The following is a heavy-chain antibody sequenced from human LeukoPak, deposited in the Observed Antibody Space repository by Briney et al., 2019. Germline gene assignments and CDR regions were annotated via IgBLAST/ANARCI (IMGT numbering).Heavy chain of an antibody. Sequence: SETLSLTCTVSGYSISSGYYWGWIRQPPGQGLEWIGSIYHSGSTYYNPSLESRVTISVDTSRNQFSLKLNSVTAADTAVYYCAKSNGYGLIDIWGQGTMVTVSS. D-gene: IGHD3-22*01. J-gene: IGHJ3*02. CDR1: GYSISSGYY. CDR3: AKSNGYGLIDI. V-gene: IGHV4-38-2*02. CDR2: IYHSGST.